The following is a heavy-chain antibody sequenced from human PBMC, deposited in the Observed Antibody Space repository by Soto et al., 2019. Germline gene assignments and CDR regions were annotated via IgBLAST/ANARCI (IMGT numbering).Heavy chain of an antibody. CDR1: GFTFDDYA. J-gene: IGHJ5*02. V-gene: IGHV3-9*01. CDR3: AKGGGTGGSYHGSGVLDP. D-gene: IGHD3-10*01. CDR2: ISWNSGSI. Sequence: EVQVVESGGNLVQPGRSLRLSCAASGFTFDDYAMHWVRQAPGKGLEWVSGISWNSGSIDYADSVKGRFTISRDNAKKALCRQMNGLKIEDTALYYCAKGGGTGGSYHGSGVLDPWGEGTLVTVSS.